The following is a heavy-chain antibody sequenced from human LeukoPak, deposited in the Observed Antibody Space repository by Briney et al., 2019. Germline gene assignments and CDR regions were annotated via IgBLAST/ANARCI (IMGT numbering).Heavy chain of an antibody. CDR3: ASGSYYFDY. D-gene: IGHD1-26*01. V-gene: IGHV4-59*08. CDR1: GGSIRSYY. J-gene: IGHJ4*02. Sequence: ASETLSLTCTVSGGSIRSYYWSWIRQPPGKGPEWIGYIYYSGSTKYNPSLKSRATISVDTSKNQFSLKLSSVTAADTAVYYCASGSYYFDYWGQGTLVTVSS. CDR2: IYYSGST.